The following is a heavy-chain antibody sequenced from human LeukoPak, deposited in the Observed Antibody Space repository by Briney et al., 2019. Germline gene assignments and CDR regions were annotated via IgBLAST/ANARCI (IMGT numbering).Heavy chain of an antibody. D-gene: IGHD4-17*01. Sequence: GASVKVSGTASGYTFISYGISWVRQAPGQGLEWMGWISAYNGNTNYAQKLQGRVTMTTDTSTSTAYMELRSLRSDDTAVYYCARPAGIIYGDYFDYWGQGTLVTVSS. V-gene: IGHV1-18*01. CDR1: GYTFISYG. CDR2: ISAYNGNT. J-gene: IGHJ4*02. CDR3: ARPAGIIYGDYFDY.